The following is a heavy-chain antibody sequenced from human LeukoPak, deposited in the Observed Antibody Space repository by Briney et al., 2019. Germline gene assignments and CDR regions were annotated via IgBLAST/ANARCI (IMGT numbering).Heavy chain of an antibody. J-gene: IGHJ5*02. CDR3: ARGSGSYWGRVWFDP. D-gene: IGHD1-26*01. CDR2: IYYSGST. CDR1: GGSISSYY. V-gene: IGHV4-59*01. Sequence: SETLSLTCTVSGGSISSYYWSWIRQPPGKGLEWIGYIYYSGSTNYNPSLKSRVTISVDTSKNQFSLKLSSVTAADTAVYYCARGSGSYWGRVWFDPWGQGTLVTVSS.